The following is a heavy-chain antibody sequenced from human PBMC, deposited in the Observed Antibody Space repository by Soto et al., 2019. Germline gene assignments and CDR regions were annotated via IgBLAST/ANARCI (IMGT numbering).Heavy chain of an antibody. CDR1: GYIFTGYY. Sequence: QVQLVQSGAEVKKPGASVKVSCKASGYIFTGYYMHWVRQAPGQGLEWMGWINPNNGATNSAQKFPGVAPLARDRSSSTAYMELSGLKSDATAVYYCARDLRGSYWGGADSWGQGTLVTVSS. D-gene: IGHD1-26*01. V-gene: IGHV1-2*02. CDR2: INPNNGAT. J-gene: IGHJ4*02. CDR3: ARDLRGSYWGGADS.